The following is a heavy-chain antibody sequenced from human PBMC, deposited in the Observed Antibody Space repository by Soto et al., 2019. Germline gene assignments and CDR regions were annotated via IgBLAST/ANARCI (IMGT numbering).Heavy chain of an antibody. CDR3: ARDIGFDYVN. Sequence: VGSLRLSCAVSGFNVMSYWMSWVRQAPGKGLEWVASVKEDGSELYYLHSVRGRFSMTRDSAGNALHLTMNYLSAEDTGVYFCARDIGFDYVNWGQGIPVTVSS. CDR1: GFNVMSYW. J-gene: IGHJ4*02. D-gene: IGHD3-16*01. CDR2: VKEDGSEL. V-gene: IGHV3-7*01.